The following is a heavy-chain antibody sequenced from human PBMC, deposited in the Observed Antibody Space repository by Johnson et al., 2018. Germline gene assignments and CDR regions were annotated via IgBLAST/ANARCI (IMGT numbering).Heavy chain of an antibody. V-gene: IGHV3-30*18. Sequence: QVQLQESGGGAVHPGGSLRLSCATSGFTFRYYAMHWVRQAPGKGLEWVAVISSTDRNEFYTDSVKGRFSISRDDSKNTLYLQMNNLRPEDTSIYYCAKEGSDDWTGLSGCGQGPLVSVSS. CDR3: AKEGSDDWTGLSG. J-gene: IGHJ3*01. CDR2: ISSTDRNE. CDR1: GFTFRYYA. D-gene: IGHD3/OR15-3a*01.